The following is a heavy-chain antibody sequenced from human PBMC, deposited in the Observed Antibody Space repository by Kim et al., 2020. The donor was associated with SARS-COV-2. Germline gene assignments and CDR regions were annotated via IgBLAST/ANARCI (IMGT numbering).Heavy chain of an antibody. CDR2: TYYRSKWYN. CDR3: ARAGEPLGGRYYYYYMDV. Sequence: SQTLSLTCAISGDSVSSNSAAWNWIRQSPSRGLEWLGRTYYRSKWYNDYAVSVKSRITINPDTSKNQFSLQLNSVTPEDTAVYYCARAGEPLGGRYYYYYMDVWGKGTTVTVSS. CDR1: GDSVSSNSAA. J-gene: IGHJ6*03. V-gene: IGHV6-1*01. D-gene: IGHD3-16*01.